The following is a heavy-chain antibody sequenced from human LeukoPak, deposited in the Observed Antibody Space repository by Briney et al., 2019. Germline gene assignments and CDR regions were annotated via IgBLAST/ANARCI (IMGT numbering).Heavy chain of an antibody. J-gene: IGHJ6*03. V-gene: IGHV4-4*07. CDR2: IYTSGST. D-gene: IGHD2-2*01. Sequence: GSLRLSCAASGFTFSSYAMSWLRQPAGKGLEWIGRIYTSGSTNYNPSLKSRVTMSVDTSKNQFSLKLSSVAAADTAVYYCAHGYYATRYYYMDVWGKGTTVTVSS. CDR3: AHGYYATRYYYMDV. CDR1: GFTFSSYA.